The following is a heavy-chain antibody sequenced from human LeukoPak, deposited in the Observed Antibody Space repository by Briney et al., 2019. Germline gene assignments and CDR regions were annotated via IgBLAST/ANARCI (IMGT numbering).Heavy chain of an antibody. J-gene: IGHJ4*02. CDR1: GGSISSGGSY. CDR3: ARVKRGYSGYERYYFDY. V-gene: IGHV4-31*03. Sequence: PSETLSLTCTVSGGSISSGGSYWSWIRQHPGKGLEWIGYIYYRGSTYYNPSLKSRVTISVDKSKIQFSLKLSSVTAADTVVYYCARVKRGYSGYERYYFDYWGQGTVVSVSS. CDR2: IYYRGST. D-gene: IGHD5-12*01.